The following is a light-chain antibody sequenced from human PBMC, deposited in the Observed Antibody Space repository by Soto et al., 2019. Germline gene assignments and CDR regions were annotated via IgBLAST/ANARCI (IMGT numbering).Light chain of an antibody. V-gene: IGLV2-14*03. CDR1: ISDVGGYNF. CDR3: SSFTGSNYV. CDR2: DVS. J-gene: IGLJ1*01. Sequence: QPASVSGSPGQSITISCTGTISDVGGYNFVSWYQQYPGKAPKLMICDVSNRPSGVSNRFSGSKSGNTASLTISGLQAEDEADYYCSSFTGSNYVFGTGTKLTVL.